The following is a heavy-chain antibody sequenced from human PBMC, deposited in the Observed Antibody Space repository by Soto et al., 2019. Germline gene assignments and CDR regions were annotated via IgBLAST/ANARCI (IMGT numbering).Heavy chain of an antibody. CDR1: GISFTTYA. J-gene: IGHJ6*02. CDR2: VAGNVSNR. Sequence: EVQVVESGGGLVQPGGSLRLSCAASGISFTTYAMTWVRQAPGKGLEWVSTVAGNVSNRHYADSVKGRFTISRDNAKNTVYLQVNSLRAEDTGVYYCARLVASETGYGMDVWGQGTTVTVSS. CDR3: ARLVASETGYGMDV. V-gene: IGHV3-23*04. D-gene: IGHD3-9*01.